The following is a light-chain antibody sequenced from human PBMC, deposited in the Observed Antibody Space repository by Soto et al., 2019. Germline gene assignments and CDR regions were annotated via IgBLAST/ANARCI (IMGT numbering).Light chain of an antibody. J-gene: IGKJ1*01. CDR1: QSVSSN. Sequence: EIVMTQSPATLSVSPGERATLSGRASQSVSSNLAWYQQKPGQAPRLLIYGASTRATGIPARFSGSESGTGFTLTISSLQSEDFAVYYCQQYNNWPPMAFGQGTKVEIK. CDR2: GAS. V-gene: IGKV3-15*01. CDR3: QQYNNWPPMA.